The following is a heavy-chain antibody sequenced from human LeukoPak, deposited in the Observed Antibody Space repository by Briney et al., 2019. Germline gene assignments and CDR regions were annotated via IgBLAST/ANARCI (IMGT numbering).Heavy chain of an antibody. CDR3: ARGARAGYNLEPFDY. Sequence: SDTLSLTPNVSGHSLRRYYWSWIPQPPGKGLESVGYIYYSGSTKYNPSLKSRVTISVDTSKNQFSLKLSSVTAADTAVYYCARGARAGYNLEPFDYWGQGTLVTVSS. CDR2: IYYSGST. D-gene: IGHD5-24*01. J-gene: IGHJ4*02. CDR1: GHSLRRYY. V-gene: IGHV4-59*08.